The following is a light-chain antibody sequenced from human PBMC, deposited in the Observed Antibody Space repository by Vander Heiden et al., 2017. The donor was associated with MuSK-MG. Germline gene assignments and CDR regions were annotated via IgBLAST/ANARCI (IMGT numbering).Light chain of an antibody. Sequence: DIQMTQSPLSLSASVGDRVTLTCRASENINNYLNWYQQRPGKAPKLLIFAASRLESGVTSRFSGSGSGTDFTLTITSLQPEDFATYYCQQIYNTPIFTFGHGTKVDIK. CDR1: ENINNY. CDR3: QQIYNTPIFT. V-gene: IGKV1-39*01. J-gene: IGKJ3*01. CDR2: AAS.